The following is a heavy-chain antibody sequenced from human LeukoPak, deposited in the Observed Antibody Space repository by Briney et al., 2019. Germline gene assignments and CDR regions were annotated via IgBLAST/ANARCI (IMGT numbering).Heavy chain of an antibody. Sequence: PSETLSLTCAVYGGSFSGYYWSWIRQPPGKGLEWIGEINHSGSTNYNPSLKSRVTISVDTSKNQFSLKLRSVTAPDTAVYYCARGEGLRLSPRLWSFPFDYWGQGTLVTVSS. CDR1: GGSFSGYY. CDR2: INHSGST. J-gene: IGHJ4*02. D-gene: IGHD5-12*01. V-gene: IGHV4-34*01. CDR3: ARGEGLRLSPRLWSFPFDY.